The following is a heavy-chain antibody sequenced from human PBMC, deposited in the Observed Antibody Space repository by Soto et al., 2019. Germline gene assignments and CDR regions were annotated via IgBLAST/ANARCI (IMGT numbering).Heavy chain of an antibody. J-gene: IGHJ2*01. Sequence: LNNQNPGKCLEWIGYIYYSGSTYYNPSLKSRVTISVDTSKKQFSLKLSSVTGADTAVYYCAFQAGDDSSGSVPYSAFLLKRSSDL. D-gene: IGHD3-22*01. CDR3: AFQAGDDSSGSVPYSAFLLKRSSDL. V-gene: IGHV4-31*02. CDR2: IYYSGST.